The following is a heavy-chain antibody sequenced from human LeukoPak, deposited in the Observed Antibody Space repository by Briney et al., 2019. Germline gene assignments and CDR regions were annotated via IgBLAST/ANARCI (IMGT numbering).Heavy chain of an antibody. D-gene: IGHD5-18*01. V-gene: IGHV4-59*08. CDR3: ARGSLGYSYGSYYFDY. J-gene: IGHJ4*02. CDR2: IYYSGST. Sequence: MSSETLSLTCTVSGGSISSYYWSWIRQPPGKGLEWIGYIYYSGSTNYNPSLKSRVTISVDTSKSQFSLKLSSVTAADTAVYYCARGSLGYSYGSYYFDYWGQGTLVTVSS. CDR1: GGSISSYY.